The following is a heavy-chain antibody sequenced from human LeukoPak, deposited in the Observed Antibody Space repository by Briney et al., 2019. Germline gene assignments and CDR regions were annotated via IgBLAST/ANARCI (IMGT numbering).Heavy chain of an antibody. V-gene: IGHV1-8*01. Sequence: GASVKVSCKASGYTFTSYDINWVRQATGQGLEWMGWMNPNSGNTGYAQKFQGRVTMTRNTSISTAYMELSSLRSEDTAVYYCARGPYYYGSGSYYSFDYWGQGTLVTVSS. J-gene: IGHJ4*02. CDR2: MNPNSGNT. CDR1: GYTFTSYD. CDR3: ARGPYYYGSGSYYSFDY. D-gene: IGHD3-10*01.